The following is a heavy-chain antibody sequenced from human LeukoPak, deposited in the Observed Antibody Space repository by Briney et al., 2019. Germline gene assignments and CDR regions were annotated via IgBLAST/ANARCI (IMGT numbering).Heavy chain of an antibody. V-gene: IGHV1-2*02. CDR2: INPNSSGT. CDR1: GYTFTGYY. Sequence: ASVKVSCKASGYTFTGYYMHWVRQAPGQGLEWMGWINPNSSGTNYAQKFQGRVTMTRDTSISTAYMELSRLRSDDTAVYYCARDLGYCSSTSCYSGILGYWGQGTLATVSS. CDR3: ARDLGYCSSTSCYSGILGY. D-gene: IGHD2-2*01. J-gene: IGHJ4*02.